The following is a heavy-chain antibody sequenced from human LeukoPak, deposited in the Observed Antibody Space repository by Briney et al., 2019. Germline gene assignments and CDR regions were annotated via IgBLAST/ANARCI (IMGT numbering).Heavy chain of an antibody. V-gene: IGHV3-13*01. Sequence: PGGSLRLSCAASGFTFSSYDMHWVRQATGKGLEWVSAIGTAGDTYYPGSVKGRFTISRENAKNSLYLQMNSLRAGDTAVYYCARALGTYYDILTGPYYMDVWGKGTTVTVSS. CDR1: GFTFSSYD. CDR2: IGTAGDT. J-gene: IGHJ6*03. CDR3: ARALGTYYDILTGPYYMDV. D-gene: IGHD3-9*01.